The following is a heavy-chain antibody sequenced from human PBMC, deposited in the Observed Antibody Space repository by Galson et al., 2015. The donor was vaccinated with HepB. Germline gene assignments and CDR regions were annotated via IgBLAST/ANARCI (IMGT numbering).Heavy chain of an antibody. CDR1: GGSFSGYY. Sequence: SETLSLTCAVYGGSFSGYYWSWIRQPPGKGLEWIGEINHSGSTNYNPSLKSRVTISVDTSKNQFSLKLSSVTAADTAVYYCARKLRCWAYGSGSYYKGRAFDIWGQGTMVTVSS. V-gene: IGHV4-34*01. D-gene: IGHD3-10*01. CDR2: INHSGST. J-gene: IGHJ3*02. CDR3: ARKLRCWAYGSGSYYKGRAFDI.